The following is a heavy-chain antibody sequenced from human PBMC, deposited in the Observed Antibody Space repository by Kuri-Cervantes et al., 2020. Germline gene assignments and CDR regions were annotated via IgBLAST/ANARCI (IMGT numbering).Heavy chain of an antibody. Sequence: SETLSLTCTVSGDSIRRSTYFWGWIRQPPGKGLEWIGNIYYTGTTYYNPSLKSRVTISVDKSKNQFTLKLSSVTAGDTAQYYCARLDSSSSGDYWGQGTLVTVSS. CDR1: GDSIRRSTYF. CDR3: ARLDSSSSGDY. CDR2: IYYTGTT. D-gene: IGHD6-6*01. J-gene: IGHJ4*02. V-gene: IGHV4-39*01.